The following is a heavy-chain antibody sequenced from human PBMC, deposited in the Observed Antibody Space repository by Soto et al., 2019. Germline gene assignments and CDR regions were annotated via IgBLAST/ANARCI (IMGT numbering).Heavy chain of an antibody. CDR3: ARDPGNDAGIDY. J-gene: IGHJ4*02. CDR1: GFTFSNYG. V-gene: IGHV3-33*01. CDR2: IWHDGKNK. Sequence: QVQVVESGGGVVQPGRSLRLSCATSGFTFSNYGMHWVRQAPGKGLEWVAVIWHDGKNKYYADSVKGRFTISRDNSKNSQYLQRASLRAEDPAVYHCARDPGNDAGIDYWGQGTLVTVSS. D-gene: IGHD1-1*01.